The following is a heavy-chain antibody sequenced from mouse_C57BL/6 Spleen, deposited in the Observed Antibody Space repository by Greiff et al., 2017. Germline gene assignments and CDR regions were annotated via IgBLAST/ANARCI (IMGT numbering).Heavy chain of an antibody. CDR3: TRPMVTTGYYFDY. CDR2: IRNKANNHAT. V-gene: IGHV6-6*01. CDR1: GFTFSDAW. D-gene: IGHD2-2*01. J-gene: IGHJ2*01. Sequence: DVMLVESGGGLVQPGGSMKLSCAASGFTFSDAWMDWVRQSPEKGLEWVAEIRNKANNHATYYAESVKGRFTISRDDSKSSVYLQMNSLRAEDTGIYYCTRPMVTTGYYFDYWGQGTTLTVSS.